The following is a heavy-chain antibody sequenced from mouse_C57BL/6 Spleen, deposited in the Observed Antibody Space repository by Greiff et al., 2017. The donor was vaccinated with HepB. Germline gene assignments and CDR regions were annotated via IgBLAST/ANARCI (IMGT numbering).Heavy chain of an antibody. V-gene: IGHV5-4*03. CDR3: ARYSNYDAMDY. Sequence: EVKVEESGGGLVKPGGSLKLSCAASGFTFSSYAMSWVRQTPEKRLEWVATISDGGSYTYYPDNVKGRFTISRDNAKNNLYLQMSHLKSEDTAMYYCARYSNYDAMDYWGQGTSVTVSS. CDR1: GFTFSSYA. J-gene: IGHJ4*01. CDR2: ISDGGSYT. D-gene: IGHD2-5*01.